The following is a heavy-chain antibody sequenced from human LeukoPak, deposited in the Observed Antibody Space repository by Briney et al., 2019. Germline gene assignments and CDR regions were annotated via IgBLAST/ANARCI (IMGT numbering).Heavy chain of an antibody. CDR3: AELGITMIGGV. D-gene: IGHD3-10*02. CDR2: IGTAGDT. V-gene: IGHV3-13*01. Sequence: PGGSLRLSCAACGFTFSSYDMHWVRQATGKGLEWVSAIGTAGDTYYPGSVKGRFTISRDNAKNSLYLQMNSLRAEDTAVYYCAELGITMIGGVWGKGTTVTISS. CDR1: GFTFSSYD. J-gene: IGHJ6*04.